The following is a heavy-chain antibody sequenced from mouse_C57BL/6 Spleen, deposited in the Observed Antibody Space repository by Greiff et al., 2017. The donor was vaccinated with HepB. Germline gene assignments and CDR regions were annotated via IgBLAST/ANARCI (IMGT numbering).Heavy chain of an antibody. V-gene: IGHV1-82*01. Sequence: QVQLQQSGPELVKPGASVKISCKASGYAFSSSWMNWVKQRPGKGLEWIGRIYPGDGDTNYNGKFKGKATLTADKSSSTAYMQLSSLTSEDSAVYFCARWGLYYGSSDYAMDYWGQGTSVTVSS. D-gene: IGHD1-1*01. CDR1: GYAFSSSW. J-gene: IGHJ4*01. CDR3: ARWGLYYGSSDYAMDY. CDR2: IYPGDGDT.